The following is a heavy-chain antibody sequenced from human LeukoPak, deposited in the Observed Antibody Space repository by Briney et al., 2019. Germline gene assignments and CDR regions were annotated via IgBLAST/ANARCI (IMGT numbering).Heavy chain of an antibody. J-gene: IGHJ3*02. Sequence: SETLSLTCTVSGGSISTGEYYWSWIRQPPGKGLEWIGYIYYSGSTNYNPSLKSRVTISVDTSKNQFSLKLSSVTAADTAVYYCARDSPAAKRGHAFDIWGQGTMVTVSS. D-gene: IGHD2-2*01. CDR3: ARDSPAAKRGHAFDI. V-gene: IGHV4-61*08. CDR1: GGSISTGEYY. CDR2: IYYSGST.